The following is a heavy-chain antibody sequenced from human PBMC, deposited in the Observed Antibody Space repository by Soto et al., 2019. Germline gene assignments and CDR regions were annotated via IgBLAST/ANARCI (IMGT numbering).Heavy chain of an antibody. Sequence: GGSLRLSCAASGFTFSSYAMSWVRQAPGKGLEWVSAISASGASTYYADTVKGRFTISRDNSKNTLYQQMNSLRAEDTAVYYCAKGDSSGDPRYFDYWGQGTLVTVSS. D-gene: IGHD3-22*01. V-gene: IGHV3-23*01. CDR1: GFTFSSYA. CDR2: ISASGAST. J-gene: IGHJ4*02. CDR3: AKGDSSGDPRYFDY.